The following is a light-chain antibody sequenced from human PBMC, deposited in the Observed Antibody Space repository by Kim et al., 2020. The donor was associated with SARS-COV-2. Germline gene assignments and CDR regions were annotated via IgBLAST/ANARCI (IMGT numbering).Light chain of an antibody. Sequence: SAAEGDRVTITCRASQSISSWLAWYQQKPGKAPKHLIYKASSLESGVPSRFSGSGSGTEFTLTISSLQPDDFATYYCQQYNSYAYTFGQGTKLEI. V-gene: IGKV1-5*03. CDR3: QQYNSYAYT. J-gene: IGKJ2*01. CDR1: QSISSW. CDR2: KAS.